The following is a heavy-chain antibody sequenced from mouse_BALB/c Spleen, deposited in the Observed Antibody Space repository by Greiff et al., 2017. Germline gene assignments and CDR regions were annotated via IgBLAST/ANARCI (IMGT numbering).Heavy chain of an antibody. CDR3: ARQRTDQGYYYAMDY. CDR2: ISSGGGST. CDR1: GFAFSSYD. J-gene: IGHJ4*01. V-gene: IGHV5-12-1*01. Sequence: EVKLVESGGGLVKPGGSLKLSCAASGFAFSSYDMSWVRQTPEKRLEWVAYISSGGGSTYYPDTVKGRFTISRDNAKNTLYLQMSSLKSEDTAMYYCARQRTDQGYYYAMDYWGQGTSVTVSS.